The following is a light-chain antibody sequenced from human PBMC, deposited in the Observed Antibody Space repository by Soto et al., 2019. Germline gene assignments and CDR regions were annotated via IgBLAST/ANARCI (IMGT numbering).Light chain of an antibody. V-gene: IGKV3-20*01. CDR1: QSVRSSY. CDR2: GTY. J-gene: IGKJ4*01. Sequence: EIVLTQSPGIVSLSPGERATLSCRASQSVRSSYLAWYQQKFRQAPRLLIYGTYIRAAGIPDMFSGSGSGTDFTLIISRLEPEDFAQYYCQQYGNSITFGGGTKVEIK. CDR3: QQYGNSIT.